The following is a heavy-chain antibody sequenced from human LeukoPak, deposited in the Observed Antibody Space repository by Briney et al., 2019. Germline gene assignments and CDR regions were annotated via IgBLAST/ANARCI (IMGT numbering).Heavy chain of an antibody. D-gene: IGHD2-2*01. CDR3: AKGRLGYCSGTSCYPLDY. CDR1: GFTFSSYA. Sequence: PGGSLRLSCAVSGFTFSSYAMSWVRQAPGKGLEWVSAISGSGTSRYYADSVKGRFTISRDNSKNTLYLQMNSLRAEDTAVYFCAKGRLGYCSGTSCYPLDYWGQGTLVTVSS. V-gene: IGHV3-23*01. J-gene: IGHJ4*02. CDR2: ISGSGTSR.